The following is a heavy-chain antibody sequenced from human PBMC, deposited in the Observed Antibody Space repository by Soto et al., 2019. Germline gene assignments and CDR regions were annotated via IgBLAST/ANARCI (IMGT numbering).Heavy chain of an antibody. D-gene: IGHD3-9*01. Sequence: EVQLLESGGGFVQPGESLRLSCAASGFTFSLSAMSWVRQAPGRGLGWVSSISGGGGSTEYADSVKGRFTISRDNSKDTVHLQMNSLRAEDTAVYYGAKGPEYDILTGCDYWGQGALVTVSS. CDR1: GFTFSLSA. CDR2: ISGGGGST. J-gene: IGHJ4*02. CDR3: AKGPEYDILTGCDY. V-gene: IGHV3-23*01.